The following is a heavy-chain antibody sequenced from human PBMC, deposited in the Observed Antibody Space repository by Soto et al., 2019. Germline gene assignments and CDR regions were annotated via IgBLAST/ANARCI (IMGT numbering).Heavy chain of an antibody. CDR1: GYTFTSYG. Sequence: QVQLVQSGAEVKKPGASVKASCKASGYTFTSYGISWVRQAPGHGLEWMGWISAYNGNTKYAQKLQGRVTMTTDTSTSTAYRELRSLRGDDTVVYYCARLHTYDYVWGSYRYRFDYWGQGTLVTVSS. J-gene: IGHJ4*02. V-gene: IGHV1-18*04. D-gene: IGHD3-16*02. CDR3: ARLHTYDYVWGSYRYRFDY. CDR2: ISAYNGNT.